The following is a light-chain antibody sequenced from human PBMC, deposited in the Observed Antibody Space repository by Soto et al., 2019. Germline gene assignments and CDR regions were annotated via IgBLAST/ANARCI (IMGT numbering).Light chain of an antibody. CDR1: SSDIGAYDY. Sequence: QSALTQPASVSGSPGQSITISCTGTSSDIGAYDYVSWFQQYPGKAPTLLIYEVPFRPSGVSSRFSGSKSGNTASLTISGLQTEDEADYYCGAYASATLIFGGGTKLTVL. V-gene: IGLV2-14*01. CDR3: GAYASATLI. CDR2: EVP. J-gene: IGLJ2*01.